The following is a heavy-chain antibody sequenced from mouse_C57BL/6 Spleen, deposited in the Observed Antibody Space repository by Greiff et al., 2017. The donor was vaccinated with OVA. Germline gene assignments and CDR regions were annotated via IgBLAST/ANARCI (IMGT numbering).Heavy chain of an antibody. D-gene: IGHD2-5*01. CDR2: IDPSDSYT. CDR1: GYTFTSYW. Sequence: QVQLQQPGAELVRPGPSVKLSCKASGYTFTSYWMPWVKQRPGQGLEWIGEIDPSDSYTNYNQKFKGKATLTVDTSSSTAYMQLSSLTSEDSAVYFCARREDYSKYFAWFAYWGKGTLVTVSA. V-gene: IGHV1-59*01. CDR3: ARREDYSKYFAWFAY. J-gene: IGHJ3*01.